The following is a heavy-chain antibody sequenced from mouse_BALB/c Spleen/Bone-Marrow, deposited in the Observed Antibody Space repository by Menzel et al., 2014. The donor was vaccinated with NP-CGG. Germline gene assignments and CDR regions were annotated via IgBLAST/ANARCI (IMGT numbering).Heavy chain of an antibody. CDR1: GFDFSRYW. Sequence: EVMLVESGGGLVQPGGSLKFSCAASGFDFSRYWMSWVRQAPGKGLEWIGEINPGSNTINYTPSLKDKFIISRDNAKNTLYLQMSKVRSEDTALYYCARLGYYGWFAYWGQGTLVTVSA. J-gene: IGHJ3*01. V-gene: IGHV4-1*02. CDR3: ARLGYYGWFAY. D-gene: IGHD2-3*01. CDR2: INPGSNTI.